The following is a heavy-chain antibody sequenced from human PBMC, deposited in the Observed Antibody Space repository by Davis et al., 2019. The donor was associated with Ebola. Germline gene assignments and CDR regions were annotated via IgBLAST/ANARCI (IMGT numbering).Heavy chain of an antibody. V-gene: IGHV1-69*13. D-gene: IGHD4-17*01. CDR1: GGTFSSYA. CDR2: IIPIFGTA. J-gene: IGHJ4*02. CDR3: ARDGGDYANYYFDY. Sequence: AASVKVSCKASGGTFSSYAISWVRQAPGQGLEWMGGIIPIFGTANYAQKFQGRVMITADESTSTAYMELSSLRSEDTAVYYCARDGGDYANYYFDYWGQGTLVTVSS.